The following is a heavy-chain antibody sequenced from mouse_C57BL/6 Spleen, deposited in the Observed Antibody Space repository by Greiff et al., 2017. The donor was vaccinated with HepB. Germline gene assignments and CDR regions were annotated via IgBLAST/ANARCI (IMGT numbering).Heavy chain of an antibody. V-gene: IGHV5-16*01. CDR2: INYDGSST. Sequence: EVKLVESEGGLVQPGSSMKLSCTASGFTFSDYYMAWVRQVPEKGLEWVANINYDGSSTYYLDSLKSRFIISRDNAKNILYLQMSSLKSEDTATYYCARGGSNWETDFDYWGQGTTLTVSS. J-gene: IGHJ2*01. D-gene: IGHD4-1*01. CDR3: ARGGSNWETDFDY. CDR1: GFTFSDYY.